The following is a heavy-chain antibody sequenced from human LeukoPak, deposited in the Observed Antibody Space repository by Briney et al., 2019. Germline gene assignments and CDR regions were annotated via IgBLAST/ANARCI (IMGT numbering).Heavy chain of an antibody. CDR3: AKGSAVIRPYYFDY. Sequence: PGGSLRLSCVASGFTFSSYAMSWVRQAPGKGLEWVSAISGSGTSTWYADSVKGRFTISRDNSNNTLYLQMNSLRADDTAEYYCAKGSAVIRPYYFDYWGQGTLVIVSS. CDR2: ISGSGTST. V-gene: IGHV3-23*01. CDR1: GFTFSSYA. J-gene: IGHJ4*02. D-gene: IGHD6-13*01.